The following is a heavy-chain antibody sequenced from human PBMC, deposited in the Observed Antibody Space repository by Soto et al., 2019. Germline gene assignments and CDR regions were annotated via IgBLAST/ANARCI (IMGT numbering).Heavy chain of an antibody. CDR1: GYAFSNYG. J-gene: IGHJ5*02. Sequence: ASVKVSCKASGYAFSNYGISWVRQAPGQGLELMGWITAYNRNTNYAQKLRGRVTMTTDTSTSTAYMDLRSLRSDDTAVYYCARGSWSEGFDPWGQGTLVTVYS. CDR3: ARGSWSEGFDP. CDR2: ITAYNRNT. D-gene: IGHD2-15*01. V-gene: IGHV1-18*04.